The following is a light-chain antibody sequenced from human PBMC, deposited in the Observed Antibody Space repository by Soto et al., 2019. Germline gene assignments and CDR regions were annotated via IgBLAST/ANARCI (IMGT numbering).Light chain of an antibody. Sequence: ESVLTQSPGTLSLSPGERATLSCRASQSVSSSYLAWYQQKPDQAPRLLIYGASSRATGIPDRFSGSGTATELTLTISRLEPEDVTVYYCQHYGSSALFGPGTKVDIK. V-gene: IGKV3-20*01. J-gene: IGKJ3*01. CDR2: GAS. CDR1: QSVSSSY. CDR3: QHYGSSAL.